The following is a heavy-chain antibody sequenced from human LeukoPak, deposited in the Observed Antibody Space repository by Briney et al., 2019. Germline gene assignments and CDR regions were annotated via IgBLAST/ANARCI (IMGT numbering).Heavy chain of an antibody. CDR3: ARGVPGF. J-gene: IGHJ4*02. V-gene: IGHV4-34*01. CDR2: ISHIGTT. CDR1: GGSFTDYH. D-gene: IGHD3-10*02. Sequence: SETLSLTCAVYGGSFTDYHWSWVRQPPGKRLEWIGQISHIGTTKYNPSLNSRVTMSVDTSKKQFSLKLTSVTAADAAIYYCARGVPGFWGQGTLVTVSS.